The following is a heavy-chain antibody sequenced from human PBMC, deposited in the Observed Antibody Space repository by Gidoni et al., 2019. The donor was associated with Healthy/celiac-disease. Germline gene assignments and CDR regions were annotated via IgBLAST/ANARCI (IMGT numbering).Heavy chain of an antibody. CDR2: IIPIFGTA. CDR1: GGTFSSYA. Sequence: QVQLVQSGAEVQKPGSSVKVSCKASGGTFSSYAISWVRQAPGQGLEWMGGIIPIFGTANYAQKFQGRVTITADKSTSTAYMELSSLRSEDTAVYYCARAMARGVMSVIGYGMDVWGQGTTVTVSS. J-gene: IGHJ6*02. D-gene: IGHD3-10*01. CDR3: ARAMARGVMSVIGYGMDV. V-gene: IGHV1-69*06.